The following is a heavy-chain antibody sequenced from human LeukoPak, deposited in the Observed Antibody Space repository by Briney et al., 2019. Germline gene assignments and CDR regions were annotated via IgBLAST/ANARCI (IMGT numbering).Heavy chain of an antibody. CDR1: GFTFNGYS. V-gene: IGHV3-48*01. Sequence: GGSLRLSCTASGFTFNGYSMIWVRQAPGKGLEWLSYISSSGSTLVYADSVKGRFTISRDNAKNSVYLQMNSLRAEDTAVYYCARETRYSSDYWGHGTLVTVSS. D-gene: IGHD5-18*01. J-gene: IGHJ4*01. CDR3: ARETRYSSDY. CDR2: ISSSGSTL.